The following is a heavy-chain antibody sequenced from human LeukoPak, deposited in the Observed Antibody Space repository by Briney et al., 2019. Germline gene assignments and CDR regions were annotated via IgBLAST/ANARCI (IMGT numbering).Heavy chain of an antibody. Sequence: GGSLRLSCAASGLTFSSYWMHWVRQAPGKGLVWVSRINSDGSSTSYADSVKGRFTISRDNAKNTLYLQMNSLRAEDTAVYYCARAIYDFWSGYYSGMDVWGQGTTVTVSS. D-gene: IGHD3-3*01. CDR1: GLTFSSYW. V-gene: IGHV3-74*01. CDR3: ARAIYDFWSGYYSGMDV. CDR2: INSDGSST. J-gene: IGHJ6*02.